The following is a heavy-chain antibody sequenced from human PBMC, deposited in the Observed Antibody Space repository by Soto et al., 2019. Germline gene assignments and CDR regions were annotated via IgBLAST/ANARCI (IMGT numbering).Heavy chain of an antibody. V-gene: IGHV3-48*02. J-gene: IGHJ4*02. CDR2: ISSSSSTI. Sequence: GGSLRFSCAASGFTFSSYSMNWVRQAPGKGLEWVSYISSSSSTIYYADSVKGRFTISRDNAKNSLYLQMNSLRDEDTAVYYCARDPPGTDYYDSSGPTGGGGYWGQGTLVTVSS. CDR1: GFTFSSYS. CDR3: ARDPPGTDYYDSSGPTGGGGY. D-gene: IGHD3-22*01.